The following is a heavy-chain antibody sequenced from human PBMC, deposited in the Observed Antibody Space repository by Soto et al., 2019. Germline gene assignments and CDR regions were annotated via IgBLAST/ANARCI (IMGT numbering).Heavy chain of an antibody. D-gene: IGHD3-10*01. J-gene: IGHJ4*02. CDR2: INSDGSST. V-gene: IGHV3-74*01. Sequence: QTGGSLRLSCAASGFTFSGYRMHWVRQAPGKGLVWVSRINSDGSSTDYADSVRGRFTISRDNAKNTLHLQMDSLRAEDTAVYYCARTNYHFDLWGQGTPVTVSS. CDR3: ARTNYHFDL. CDR1: GFTFSGYR.